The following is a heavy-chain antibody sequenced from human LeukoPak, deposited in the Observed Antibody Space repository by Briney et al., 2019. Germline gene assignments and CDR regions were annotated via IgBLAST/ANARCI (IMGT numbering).Heavy chain of an antibody. V-gene: IGHV5-10-1*01. Sequence: GESLKISCKGSGYSFTSYWISWVRQMPGKGLEWMGRIDPSDSYTNHSPSFQGHVTISADKSISTAYLQWSSLKASDTAMYYCARRCSSSSCPFEYWGQGTLVTVSS. CDR3: ARRCSSSSCPFEY. D-gene: IGHD2-2*01. CDR2: IDPSDSYT. CDR1: GYSFTSYW. J-gene: IGHJ4*02.